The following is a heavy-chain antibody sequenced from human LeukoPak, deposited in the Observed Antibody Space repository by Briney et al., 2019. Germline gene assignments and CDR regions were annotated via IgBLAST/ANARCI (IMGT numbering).Heavy chain of an antibody. D-gene: IGHD3-22*01. CDR2: IYSGGST. V-gene: IGHV3-66*02. J-gene: IGHJ6*03. CDR3: ARGVYDSSGYYYWYYYYYMDV. Sequence: GGSLRLSCAASGFTVSSNYMSWVRQAPGKGLEWVSVIYSGGSTYYADSVKGRFTISRDNSKNTLYLQMNSLRAEDTAVYYCARGVYDSSGYYYWYYYYYMDVWGKGTTVTVSS. CDR1: GFTVSSNY.